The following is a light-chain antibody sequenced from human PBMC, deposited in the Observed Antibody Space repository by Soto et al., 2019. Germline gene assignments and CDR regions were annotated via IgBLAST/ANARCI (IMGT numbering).Light chain of an antibody. CDR3: QQYNMWPHT. CDR1: QSVSSK. CDR2: GAF. Sequence: EIVMTQSPATLSVPPGERVTLSCRASQSVSSKLAWFQQRPGQAPRLLIYGAFTRATGIPTRFSGSGSETEFTLTISSLQSEDFAVYYCQQYNMWPHTFGQGTKVDIK. J-gene: IGKJ2*01. V-gene: IGKV3-15*01.